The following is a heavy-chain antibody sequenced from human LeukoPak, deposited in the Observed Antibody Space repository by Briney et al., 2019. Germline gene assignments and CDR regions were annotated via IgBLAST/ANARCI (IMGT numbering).Heavy chain of an antibody. CDR2: ISWNSGSI. V-gene: IGHV3-9*01. D-gene: IGHD4-17*01. J-gene: IGHJ4*02. CDR1: GFTFDDYA. CDR3: AKSPTVTTGAFDY. Sequence: GGSLRLSCAASGFTFDDYAMHWVRQAPGKGLEWVSGISWNSGSIGYADSVKGRFTISRDNAKNSLYLQMNSLRAEDTALYYCAKSPTVTTGAFDYWGQGTLVTVSS.